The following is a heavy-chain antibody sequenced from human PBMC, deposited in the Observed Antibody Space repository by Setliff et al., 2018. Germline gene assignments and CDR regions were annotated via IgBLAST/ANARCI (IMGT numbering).Heavy chain of an antibody. CDR1: GGSISSSSHY. CDR3: RLWSHDYHNDY. D-gene: IGHD3-16*01. V-gene: IGHV3-11*04. Sequence: LSLTCTVSGGSISSSSHYWGWIRQPPGKGLEWVASISSTGDDIYYADPVKGRFTISRDNAENSLYLQMNSLRVEDTAVYYCRLWSHDYHNDYWGQGTLVTVSS. CDR2: ISSTGDDI. J-gene: IGHJ4*02.